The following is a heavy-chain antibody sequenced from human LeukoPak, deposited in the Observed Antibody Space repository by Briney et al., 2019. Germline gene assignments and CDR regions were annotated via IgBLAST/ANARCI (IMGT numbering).Heavy chain of an antibody. CDR1: GGSISSGGYY. CDR3: ATLWLEDYYGMDV. CDR2: IYYSGST. V-gene: IGHV4-31*03. Sequence: SETLSLTCTVSGGSISSGGYYWSWIRQHPGKGLEWIGYIYYSGSTYYNPSLKSRVTISVDTSKNQFSLKLGSVTAADTAVYYCATLWLEDYYGMDVWGQGTTVTVSS. D-gene: IGHD6-19*01. J-gene: IGHJ6*02.